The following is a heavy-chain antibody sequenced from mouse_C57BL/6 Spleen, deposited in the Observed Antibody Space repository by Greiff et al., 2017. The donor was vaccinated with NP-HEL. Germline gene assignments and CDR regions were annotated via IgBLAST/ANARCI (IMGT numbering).Heavy chain of an antibody. D-gene: IGHD3-3*01. Sequence: EVQGVESGGGLVQPGGSMKLSCAASGFTFSDAWMDWARQSPEKGLEWVAEIRNKANNHATYYAESVKGRFTISRDDSKSSVYLQMNSLRAEDTGIYYCTRLRGDAMDYWGQGTSVTVSS. CDR2: IRNKANNHAT. CDR1: GFTFSDAW. J-gene: IGHJ4*01. V-gene: IGHV6-6*01. CDR3: TRLRGDAMDY.